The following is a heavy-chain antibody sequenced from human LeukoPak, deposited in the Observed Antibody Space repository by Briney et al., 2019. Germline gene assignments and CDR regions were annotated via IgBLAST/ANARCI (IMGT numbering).Heavy chain of an antibody. CDR2: ISSSGSTI. CDR3: ARKHIAVAGTVTYYFDY. J-gene: IGHJ4*02. V-gene: IGHV3-48*03. D-gene: IGHD6-19*01. CDR1: GFTFSSYE. Sequence: PGGSLRLSXAASGFTFSSYEMNWVRQAPGKGLEWVSYISSSGSTIYYADSVKGRFTISRDNAKNSLYLQMNSLRAEDTAVYYCARKHIAVAGTVTYYFDYWGQGTLVTVSS.